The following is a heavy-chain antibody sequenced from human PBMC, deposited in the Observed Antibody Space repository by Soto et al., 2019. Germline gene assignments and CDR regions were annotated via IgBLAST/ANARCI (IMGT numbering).Heavy chain of an antibody. V-gene: IGHV3-23*01. CDR2: ISGAGGRT. J-gene: IGHJ4*01. Sequence: GGSLRLSCSPAAFTFSNYAMSWVRQAPGKGLEWVSAISGAGGRTYCAASVMGRCTISRDNSKSTLYLQRYSFKANHTAVISCATPSGLTVNGPDYWG. D-gene: IGHD6-19*01. CDR3: ATPSGLTVNGPDY. CDR1: AFTFSNYA.